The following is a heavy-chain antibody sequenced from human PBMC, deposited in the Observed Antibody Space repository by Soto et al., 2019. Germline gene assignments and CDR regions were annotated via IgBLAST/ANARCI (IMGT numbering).Heavy chain of an antibody. J-gene: IGHJ3*02. CDR3: VRTYDGSGPNSGGYGFDI. V-gene: IGHV1-18*01. D-gene: IGHD3-22*01. CDR2: ISAYNGNT. CDR1: GYTFTSYG. Sequence: ASVKVSCKASGYTFTSYGISWVRQAPGQGLERMGWISAYNGNTNYAQKLQRRVTMTTDTSTSTSYMELRSLRSDDTAVFYCVRTYDGSGPNSGGYGFDIWGQGTMVTVSS.